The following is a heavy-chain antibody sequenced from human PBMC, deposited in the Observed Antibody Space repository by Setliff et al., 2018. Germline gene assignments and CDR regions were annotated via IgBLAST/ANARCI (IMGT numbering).Heavy chain of an antibody. CDR3: ARGEADYDILTSFDY. V-gene: IGHV4-59*01. J-gene: IGHJ4*02. D-gene: IGHD3-9*01. CDR1: GGSISTYY. CDR2: IYYTGST. Sequence: SETLSLTCTVSGGSISTYYWSWIRQPPGKGLEWIGYIYYTGSTNYNPSLKSRVTISVDTSKNQFSLKLSSVTAADTAVYYCARGEADYDILTSFDYWGQRTLVTVSS.